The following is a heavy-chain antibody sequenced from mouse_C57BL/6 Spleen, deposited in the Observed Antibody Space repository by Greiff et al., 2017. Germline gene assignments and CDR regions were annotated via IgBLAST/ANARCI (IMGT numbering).Heavy chain of an antibody. Sequence: EVKLLESGGDLVKPGGSLKLSCAASGFTFSSYGMSWVRQTPDKRLEWVATISSGGSYTYYPDSVKERFTISRDNAKNTLYLQMSSLKSEDTAMYYCAILDYDYGGAGFACWGQGALVTVSA. CDR3: AILDYDYGGAGFAC. D-gene: IGHD2-4*01. CDR1: GFTFSSYG. V-gene: IGHV5-6*01. CDR2: ISSGGSYT. J-gene: IGHJ3*01.